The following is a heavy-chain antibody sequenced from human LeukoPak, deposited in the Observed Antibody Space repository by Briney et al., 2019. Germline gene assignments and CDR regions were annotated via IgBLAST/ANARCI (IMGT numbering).Heavy chain of an antibody. CDR3: ARDLSPRNQVFGELTGYYYYYYGMDV. CDR1: GYTFTSYY. D-gene: IGHD3-10*02. CDR2: INPSGGST. J-gene: IGHJ6*02. Sequence: ASVKLSCKASGYTFTSYYMNWVRQAPGQGLEWMGIINPSGGSTSYAQKFQGRVTMTRDTSTSTVYMELSSLRSEDTAVYYCARDLSPRNQVFGELTGYYYYYYGMDVWGQGTRVTVSS. V-gene: IGHV1-46*01.